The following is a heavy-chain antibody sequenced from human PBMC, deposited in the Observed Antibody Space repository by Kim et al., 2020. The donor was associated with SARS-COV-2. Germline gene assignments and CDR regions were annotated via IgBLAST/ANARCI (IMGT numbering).Heavy chain of an antibody. V-gene: IGHV3-15*01. CDR2: IKTKTDAETA. D-gene: IGHD3-22*01. Sequence: GGSLRLSCAGSSFSLTNVWMNWVRQAPGKGLEWVGRIKTKTDAETADYAAPVKGRFTISRDDSENTVSLQMTSLKTDDTAVYYCTTLRKFCRDSSCYYFSYGMDVLGQGTTVTVSS. CDR1: SFSLTNVW. J-gene: IGHJ6*02. CDR3: TTLRKFCRDSSCYYFSYGMDV.